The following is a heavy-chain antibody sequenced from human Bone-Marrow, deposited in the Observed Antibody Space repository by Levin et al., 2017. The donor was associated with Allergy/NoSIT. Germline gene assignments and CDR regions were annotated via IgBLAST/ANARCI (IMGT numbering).Heavy chain of an antibody. CDR1: GFTVSSNY. CDR2: IYSGGST. D-gene: IGHD2-15*01. Sequence: PGGSLRLSCAASGFTVSSNYMSWVRQAPGKGLEWVSVIYSGGSTYYADSVKGRFTISRDNSKNTLYLQMNSLRAEDTAVYYCARERGSRGGYFDYWGQGTLVTVSS. CDR3: ARERGSRGGYFDY. V-gene: IGHV3-53*01. J-gene: IGHJ4*02.